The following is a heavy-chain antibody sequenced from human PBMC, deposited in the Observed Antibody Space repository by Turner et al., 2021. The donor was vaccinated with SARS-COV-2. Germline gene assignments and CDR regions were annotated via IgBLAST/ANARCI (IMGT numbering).Heavy chain of an antibody. Sequence: VQLVESGGGVVQPGRSLRLSCAASGFTFSSYGMHWVRQAPGKGLEWVSAISGSGGSTYYADSVKGRFTISRDNSKNTLCLQMNSLRAEDTAVYYCAKADRVMIVVVITLFDYWGQGTLVTVSS. J-gene: IGHJ4*02. V-gene: IGHV3-23*04. D-gene: IGHD3-22*01. CDR3: AKADRVMIVVVITLFDY. CDR1: GFTFSSYG. CDR2: ISGSGGST.